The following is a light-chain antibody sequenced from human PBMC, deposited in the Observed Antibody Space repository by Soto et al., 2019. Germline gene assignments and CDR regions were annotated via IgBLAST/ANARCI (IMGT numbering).Light chain of an antibody. CDR1: QTISSW. Sequence: EIQMTQSPSTLSGSVGDRVTITCRASQTISSWLAWYQQKPGKAPKLLIYKASTLKSGVPSRFSGSGSGTKFTLTISSLQPDDFATYYCQHYNSYSEAFGQRTNV. J-gene: IGKJ1*01. CDR3: QHYNSYSEA. CDR2: KAS. V-gene: IGKV1-5*03.